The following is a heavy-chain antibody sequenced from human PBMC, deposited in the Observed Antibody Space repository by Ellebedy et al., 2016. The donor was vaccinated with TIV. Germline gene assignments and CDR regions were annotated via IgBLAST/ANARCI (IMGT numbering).Heavy chain of an antibody. CDR2: INNGGRTK. J-gene: IGHJ6*02. Sequence: GESLKISCVASGFTFSGYAMSWVRQAPGKGLEWVSGINNGGRTKSYADSVKGRFTISRDNSRSTLYLQMNSLRAEDSAVYYCAKDMVFGDGKWEIDVWGQGTTVTVSS. V-gene: IGHV3-23*01. CDR1: GFTFSGYA. CDR3: AKDMVFGDGKWEIDV. D-gene: IGHD1-26*01.